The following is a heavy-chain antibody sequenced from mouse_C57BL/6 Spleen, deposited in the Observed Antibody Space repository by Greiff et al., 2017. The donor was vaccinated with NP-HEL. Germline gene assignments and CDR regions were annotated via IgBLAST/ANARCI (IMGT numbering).Heavy chain of an antibody. CDR2: IHPNSGST. Sequence: QVQLQQPGAELVKPGASVKLSCKASGYTFTSYWMHWVKQRPGQGLEWIGMIHPNSGSTHYNEKLKSKATLTVDKSSSTAYMHLRSLTSEDSAVYYCSRDYDYDGYFDVWGTGTTVTVSS. CDR3: SRDYDYDGYFDV. V-gene: IGHV1-64*01. CDR1: GYTFTSYW. D-gene: IGHD2-4*01. J-gene: IGHJ1*03.